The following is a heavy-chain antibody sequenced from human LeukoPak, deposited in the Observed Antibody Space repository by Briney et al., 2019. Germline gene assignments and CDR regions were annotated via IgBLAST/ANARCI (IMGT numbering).Heavy chain of an antibody. D-gene: IGHD2-15*01. CDR1: GFTFSSYW. CDR2: IYNDGSST. V-gene: IGHV3-74*01. J-gene: IGHJ4*02. Sequence: GGSLRLSCAASGFTFSSYWMHWVRQAPGKGLVWVSRIYNDGSSTRYADSAKGRFTISRDNAKNTPYLQMNSLRAEDTAVYYCARESVDGNYFDYWGQGTLVTVSS. CDR3: ARESVDGNYFDY.